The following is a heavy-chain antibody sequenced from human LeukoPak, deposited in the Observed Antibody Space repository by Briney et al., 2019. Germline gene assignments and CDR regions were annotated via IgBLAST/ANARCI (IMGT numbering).Heavy chain of an antibody. CDR1: GFTFSSYA. D-gene: IGHD3-16*01. CDR2: ISSSGSTI. CDR3: ARDRWGRYLRY. J-gene: IGHJ4*02. V-gene: IGHV3-48*04. Sequence: GGSLRLSCAASGFTFSSYAMSWVRQAPGKGLEWVSYISSSGSTIYYADSVKGRFTISRDNAKNSLYLQMNSLRAEDTAVYYCARDRWGRYLRYWGQGTLVTVSS.